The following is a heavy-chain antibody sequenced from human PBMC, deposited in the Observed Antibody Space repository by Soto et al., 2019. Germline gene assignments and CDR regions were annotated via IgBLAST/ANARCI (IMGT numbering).Heavy chain of an antibody. V-gene: IGHV3-48*02. CDR2: ISSSSSTI. D-gene: IGHD3-22*01. CDR3: ARVKLYYYDSSGYPFDY. J-gene: IGHJ4*02. Sequence: GGSLRLSCAASGFTFSSYSMNWVRQAPGKGLEWVSYISSSSSTIYYADSVKGRFTISRDNAKNSLYLQMNSLRDEDTAVYYCARVKLYYYDSSGYPFDYWGQGTLVT. CDR1: GFTFSSYS.